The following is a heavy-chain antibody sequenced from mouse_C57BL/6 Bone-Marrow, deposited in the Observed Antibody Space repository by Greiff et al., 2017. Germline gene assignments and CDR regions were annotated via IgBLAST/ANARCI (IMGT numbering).Heavy chain of an antibody. CDR1: GYTFTGNW. CDR3: ARGHPFAY. J-gene: IGHJ3*01. V-gene: IGHV1-52*01. Sequence: QVQLQQPGAELVRPGSSVKLSCKASGYTFTGNWMHWVKQRPIQGLEWIGNIDPSDSEPHYNQKFKDKATITVDKSSSTAYMQLSSLTSEDSAVYYCARGHPFAYWGQGTLVTVSA. CDR2: IDPSDSEP.